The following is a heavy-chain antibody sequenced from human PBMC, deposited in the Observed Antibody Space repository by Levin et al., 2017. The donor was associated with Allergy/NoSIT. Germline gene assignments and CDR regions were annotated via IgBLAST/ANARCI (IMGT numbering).Heavy chain of an antibody. Sequence: LSLTCAASGFTVSSNYMSWVRQAPGKGLEWVSVIYSGGSTYYADSVKGRFTISRDDSKNTLYLQMNSLRAEDTAVYYCARDPVTNDAFDIWGQGTMVTVSS. CDR2: IYSGGST. V-gene: IGHV3-66*01. D-gene: IGHD4-17*01. CDR1: GFTVSSNY. J-gene: IGHJ3*02. CDR3: ARDPVTNDAFDI.